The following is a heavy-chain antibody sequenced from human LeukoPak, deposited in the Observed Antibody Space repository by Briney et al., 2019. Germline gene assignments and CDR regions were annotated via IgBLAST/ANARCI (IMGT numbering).Heavy chain of an antibody. J-gene: IGHJ6*03. CDR1: GYTFTSYD. V-gene: IGHV1-8*01. D-gene: IGHD6-19*01. Sequence: ASVRVSCKASGYTFTSYDINWVRQATGQGLEWMGWMNPNSGNTGYAQKFQGRVTITRNTSISTAYMELSSLRSEDTAVYYCARGGRGSGWYTGDYYYYYMDVWGKGTTVTVSS. CDR2: MNPNSGNT. CDR3: ARGGRGSGWYTGDYYYYYMDV.